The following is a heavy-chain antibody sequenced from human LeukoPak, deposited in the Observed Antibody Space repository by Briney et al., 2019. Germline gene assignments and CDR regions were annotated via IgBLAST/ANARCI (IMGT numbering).Heavy chain of an antibody. CDR2: ISAYNGNT. CDR3: ARVGCTNGVCRPFDY. J-gene: IGHJ4*02. V-gene: IGHV1-18*01. CDR1: GYTFTSYG. Sequence: ASVKVSCKASGYTFTSYGISWVRQAPGQGLEWMGWISAYNGNTNYAQKLQGRVTMTTDTSTSTAYMELRSLRSDDTAVYYCARVGCTNGVCRPFDYWGQGTLVTVSS. D-gene: IGHD2-8*01.